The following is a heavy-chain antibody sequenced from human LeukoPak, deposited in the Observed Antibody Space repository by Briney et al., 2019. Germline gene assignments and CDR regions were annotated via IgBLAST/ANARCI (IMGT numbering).Heavy chain of an antibody. Sequence: GGSLRLSCAASGFTFSSFPMSWVRQALGKGLEWVSVVSGTDGSTYYADSVKGRFTISRDDSKNTLYLQMNSLRAEDTAVYYCARDGGLNTNFDYWGQGTLVTVSS. CDR3: ARDGGLNTNFDY. CDR2: VSGTDGST. J-gene: IGHJ4*02. D-gene: IGHD2-15*01. V-gene: IGHV3-23*01. CDR1: GFTFSSFP.